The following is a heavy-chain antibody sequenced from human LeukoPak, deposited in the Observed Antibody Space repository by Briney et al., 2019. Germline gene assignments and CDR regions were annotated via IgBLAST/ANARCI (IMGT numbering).Heavy chain of an antibody. J-gene: IGHJ4*02. V-gene: IGHV4-59*01. D-gene: IGHD2-15*01. CDR3: ASSRLVAATRATDY. CDR2: IYYSGST. Sequence: SETLSLTCTVSGGSISSYYWSCIRQPPGKGLEWIGYIYYSGSTNYNPSLKSRVTISVDTSKNQFSLKLSSVTAADTAVYYCASSRLVAATRATDYWGQGTLVTVSS. CDR1: GGSISSYY.